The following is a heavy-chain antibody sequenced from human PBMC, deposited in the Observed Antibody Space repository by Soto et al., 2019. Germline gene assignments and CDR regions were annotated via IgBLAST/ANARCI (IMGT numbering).Heavy chain of an antibody. J-gene: IGHJ6*02. CDR2: IIPIFGTA. Sequence: QVQLVQSGAEVKKPGSSVKVSCKASGGTFSSYAISWVRQAPRQGLEWMGGIIPIFGTANYAQKFQGRVTITADKSTSTAYMELSSLRSEDTAVYYCASPPYDSSVYYPGFYGMDVWGQGTTVTVSS. D-gene: IGHD3-22*01. V-gene: IGHV1-69*06. CDR1: GGTFSSYA. CDR3: ASPPYDSSVYYPGFYGMDV.